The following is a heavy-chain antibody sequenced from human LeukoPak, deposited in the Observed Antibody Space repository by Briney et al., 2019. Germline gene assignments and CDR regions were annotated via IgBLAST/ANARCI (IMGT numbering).Heavy chain of an antibody. V-gene: IGHV4-34*01. D-gene: IGHD3-10*01. CDR1: GGSFSGYY. CDR2: INHSGST. J-gene: IGHJ4*02. Sequence: SETLSLTCAVYGGSFSGYYWSWIRQPLGKGLEWIGEINHSGSTNYNPSLKSRVTISVDTSKNQFSLKLSSVTAADTAVYYCARGTDYYGSGSYYNLLGFFDYWGQGTLVTVSS. CDR3: ARGTDYYGSGSYYNLLGFFDY.